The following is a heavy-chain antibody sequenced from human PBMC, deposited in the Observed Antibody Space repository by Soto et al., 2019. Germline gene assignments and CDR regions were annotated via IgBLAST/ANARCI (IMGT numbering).Heavy chain of an antibody. D-gene: IGHD1-26*01. CDR3: ARVWGSTTYHYYGMDV. CDR1: GYTFNSYT. J-gene: IGHJ6*02. CDR2: INTGNGNT. Sequence: ATVKVSCKASGYTFNSYTMHWVRQDTGQRLEWMGWINTGNGNTKYSQRFQGRVTMTRDTSASTAYMELSSLRSEDTAVYYCARVWGSTTYHYYGMDVWGQGTTVTVSS. V-gene: IGHV1-3*04.